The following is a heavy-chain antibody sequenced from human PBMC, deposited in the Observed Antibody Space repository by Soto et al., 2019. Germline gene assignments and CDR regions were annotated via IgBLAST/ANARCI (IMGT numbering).Heavy chain of an antibody. CDR3: ARGASGNYYLDY. D-gene: IGHD3-10*01. CDR1: GFTFSSYW. Sequence: EVQLVESGGNLVQPGGSLRLSCAASGFTFSSYWIHWVRQRPGKGLLWVSRINTDGSTTNYADSVKGRFTISRDNAKNTLYLQMNSLRAEDTAVYYCARGASGNYYLDYWGQGALVTISS. CDR2: INTDGSTT. V-gene: IGHV3-74*01. J-gene: IGHJ4*02.